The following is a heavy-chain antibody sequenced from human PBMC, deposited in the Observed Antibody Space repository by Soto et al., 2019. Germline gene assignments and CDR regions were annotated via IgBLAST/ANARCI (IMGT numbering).Heavy chain of an antibody. CDR3: ARSYCSSTSCYFDY. D-gene: IGHD2-2*01. CDR2: IDPSDSYT. Sequence: GESLKISRKGSGYSFTSYWISWVRQMPGKGLEWMGRIDPSDSYTNYSPSFQGHVTISADKSISTAYLQWSSLKASDTAMYYCARSYCSSTSCYFDYWGQGTLVTVSS. CDR1: GYSFTSYW. V-gene: IGHV5-10-1*01. J-gene: IGHJ4*02.